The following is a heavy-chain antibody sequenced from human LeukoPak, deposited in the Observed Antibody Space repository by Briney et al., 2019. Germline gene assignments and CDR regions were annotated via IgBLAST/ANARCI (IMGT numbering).Heavy chain of an antibody. CDR2: ISSSSSTI. CDR3: ARIHSSGWYRGVDYFGY. CDR1: GFTFSSYS. J-gene: IGHJ4*02. D-gene: IGHD6-19*01. V-gene: IGHV3-48*01. Sequence: GGSLRLSCAASGFTFSSYSMNWVRQAPGKGLEWVSYISSSSSTIYYADSVKGRFTIPRDNAKNSLDLQMNSLRAEDTAVYYCARIHSSGWYRGVDYFGYWGQGTLVTVSS.